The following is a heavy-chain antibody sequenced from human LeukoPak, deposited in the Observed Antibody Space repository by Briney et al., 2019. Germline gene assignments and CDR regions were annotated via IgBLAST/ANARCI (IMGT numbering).Heavy chain of an antibody. D-gene: IGHD3-3*01. CDR1: GYTFTSYY. CDR3: ARDLSRFLEWLSGWFDP. V-gene: IGHV1-46*03. CDR2: INPSGGST. J-gene: IGHJ5*02. Sequence: ASVKVSCKASGYTFTSYYMHWVRQAPGQGLEWMGIINPSGGSTSYAQKFQGRVTMTRDTSTSTVYMELSSLRSEDTAMYYCARDLSRFLEWLSGWFDPWGQGTLVTVSS.